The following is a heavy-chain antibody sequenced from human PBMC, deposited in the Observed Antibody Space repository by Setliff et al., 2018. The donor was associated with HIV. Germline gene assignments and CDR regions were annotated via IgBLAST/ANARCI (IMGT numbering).Heavy chain of an antibody. Sequence: SSETLSLTCTVSGYSISSGYYWGWLRQTPGKGLEWIGSIYLSGSTYYNPSLKSRVTISLDTSKNQFSLKLSSVTAADTAVYYCARTSIRSGWGRNNWFDPWGQGTRGTAPQ. CDR3: ARTSIRSGWGRNNWFDP. CDR2: IYLSGST. D-gene: IGHD6-19*01. J-gene: IGHJ5*02. CDR1: GYSISSGYY. V-gene: IGHV4-38-2*02.